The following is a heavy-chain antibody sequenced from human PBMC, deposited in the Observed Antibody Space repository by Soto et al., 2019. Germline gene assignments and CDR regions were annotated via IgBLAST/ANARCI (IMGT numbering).Heavy chain of an antibody. D-gene: IGHD4-17*01. V-gene: IGHV3-30-3*01. CDR3: ATSAPTVVTPEWYFDL. CDR1: GFTFSSYA. CDR2: ISYDGSNK. J-gene: IGHJ2*01. Sequence: QVQLVESGGGVVQPGRSLRLSCAASGFTFSSYAMHWVRQAPGKGLEWVAVISYDGSNKNYPDSVKSRFTISRDHSKNSTYMQMNSLRAEDTAVYYCATSAPTVVTPEWYFDLWGRGTLVTVSS.